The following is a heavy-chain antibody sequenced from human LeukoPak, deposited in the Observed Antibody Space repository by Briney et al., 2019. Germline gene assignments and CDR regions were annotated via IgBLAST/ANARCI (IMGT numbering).Heavy chain of an antibody. CDR3: ARIEAVTRGYNYFDY. CDR2: IYHNGNT. J-gene: IGHJ4*02. CDR1: TYSISSGYY. Sequence: SETLSLTCTVSTYSISSGYYWGWIRQPPGKGLEWIGNIYHNGNTYYNPSLKSRVTISVDTSKKQFSLKLRTATAADTAVYYCARIEAVTRGYNYFDYRGQGTLVTVSS. V-gene: IGHV4-38-2*02. D-gene: IGHD5-18*01.